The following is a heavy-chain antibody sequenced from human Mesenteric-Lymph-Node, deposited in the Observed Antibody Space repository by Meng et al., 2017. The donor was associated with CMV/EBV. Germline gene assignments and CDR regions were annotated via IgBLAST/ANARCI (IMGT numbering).Heavy chain of an antibody. D-gene: IGHD6-13*01. V-gene: IGHV4-39*07. CDR1: GGSISSTFSY. CDR2: IYYSGNT. J-gene: IGHJ5*02. CDR3: ARVVSTTWDYNWFDP. Sequence: GSLRLSCTVSGGSISSTFSYWGWIRQPPGKGLEWIGSIYYSGNTYQNPSLKSRVTISVDTSKNQFSLRLNSVTAADTAVHYCARVVSTTWDYNWFDPWGQGTLVTVSS.